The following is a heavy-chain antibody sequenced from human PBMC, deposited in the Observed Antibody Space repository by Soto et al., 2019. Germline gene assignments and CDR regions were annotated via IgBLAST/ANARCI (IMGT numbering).Heavy chain of an antibody. D-gene: IGHD3-10*01. CDR2: IKTDGSEK. CDR1: GFTFSDYW. J-gene: IGHJ4*02. CDR3: ASSMGRGGNDY. V-gene: IGHV3-7*05. Sequence: EVQLVESGGGLVQPGGSLRLSCAASGFTFSDYWMSWVRQAPGKGLECVANIKTDGSEKYYVDPVKGRFTISRDNAKNSLYLQMNSLSAEDTDVYYCASSMGRGGNDYWGQGTLVAVSS.